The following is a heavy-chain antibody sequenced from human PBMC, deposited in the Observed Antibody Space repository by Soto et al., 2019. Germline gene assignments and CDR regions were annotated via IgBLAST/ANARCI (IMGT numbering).Heavy chain of an antibody. Sequence: LSLTCTVSGGSISSDIYHWPWIRQSPGKGLEWIGYIYYSGSIFYNPSFKSRVTISVDTSKNQFSLQLSSVTAADTAVYFCAREDDGGDRDYYGLDVWGQGTTVTVSS. D-gene: IGHD2-21*02. CDR2: IYYSGSI. CDR1: GGSISSDIYH. J-gene: IGHJ6*02. CDR3: AREDDGGDRDYYGLDV. V-gene: IGHV4-30-4*08.